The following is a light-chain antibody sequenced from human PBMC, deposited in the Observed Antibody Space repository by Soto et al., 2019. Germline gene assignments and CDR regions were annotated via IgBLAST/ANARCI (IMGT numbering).Light chain of an antibody. J-gene: IGLJ2*01. V-gene: IGLV2-14*03. CDR2: DVN. Sequence: QSALTQPASMSGSPGQSITISCTGTSSDVGGYNYVSWYRQHPGKAPKLMIYDVNNRPSGVSNRFSGSKSGNTASLTISGLQAEDEGEYYCSSHSSSSTLVVFGGGTKVTVL. CDR1: SSDVGGYNY. CDR3: SSHSSSSTLVV.